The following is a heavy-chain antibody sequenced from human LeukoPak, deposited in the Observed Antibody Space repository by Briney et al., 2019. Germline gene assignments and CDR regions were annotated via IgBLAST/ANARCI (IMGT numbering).Heavy chain of an antibody. CDR1: GGSISSYY. V-gene: IGHV4-59*01. CDR3: ARGVHYDILTGYLYYFDY. J-gene: IGHJ4*02. D-gene: IGHD3-9*01. Sequence: SETLSLTCTVSGGSISSYYWSWIRQPPGKGLEWIGYIYYSGSTSYNPSLKSRVTISVDTSKNQFSLKLSSVTAADTAVYYCARGVHYDILTGYLYYFDYWGQGTLVTVSS. CDR2: IYYSGST.